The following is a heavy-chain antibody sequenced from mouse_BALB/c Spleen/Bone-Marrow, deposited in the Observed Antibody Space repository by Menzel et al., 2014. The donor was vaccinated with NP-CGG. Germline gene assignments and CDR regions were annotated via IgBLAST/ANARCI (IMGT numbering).Heavy chain of an antibody. Sequence: VQLKESGPELVKPGASVRISCKASGYTFTSYYIHWLKQRPGQGLEWIGWIYPGNVNTKYNEKFKGKATLTADKSSGTAYMQLSSLTSEDSAVYFCARSFYGRSMDYWGQGTSVTVSS. J-gene: IGHJ4*01. V-gene: IGHV1S56*01. CDR3: ARSFYGRSMDY. D-gene: IGHD1-1*01. CDR1: GYTFTSYY. CDR2: IYPGNVNT.